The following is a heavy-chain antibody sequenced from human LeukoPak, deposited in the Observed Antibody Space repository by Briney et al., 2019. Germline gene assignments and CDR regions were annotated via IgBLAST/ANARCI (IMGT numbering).Heavy chain of an antibody. CDR1: GFTFSSYA. CDR3: ARDLYGDYVFDY. D-gene: IGHD4-17*01. Sequence: PGGSLRLSCSASGFTFSSYAMHWVRQAPGKGLEWVSSISSSSSYIYYADSVKGRFTISRDNAKNSLYLQMNSLRAEDTAVYYCARDLYGDYVFDYWGQGTLVTVSS. J-gene: IGHJ4*02. V-gene: IGHV3-21*01. CDR2: ISSSSSYI.